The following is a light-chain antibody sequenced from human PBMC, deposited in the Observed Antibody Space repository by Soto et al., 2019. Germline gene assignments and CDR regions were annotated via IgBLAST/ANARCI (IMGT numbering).Light chain of an antibody. CDR3: SSYTSSSTRIV. CDR1: SSDVGRYNY. V-gene: IGLV2-14*01. J-gene: IGLJ2*01. Sequence: QSALTQPASVSGSPGQSITISCTGTSSDVGRYNYVSWYQQHPGKAPKLMIYDVNNRPSGVSNRFSGSKSGNTASLTISGLQAEVEADYYCSSYTSSSTRIVFGGGTKVTVL. CDR2: DVN.